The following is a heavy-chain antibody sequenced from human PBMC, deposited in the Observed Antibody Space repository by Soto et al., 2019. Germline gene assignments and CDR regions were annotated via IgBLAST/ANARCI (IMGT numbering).Heavy chain of an antibody. CDR1: GGTFNTYA. J-gene: IGHJ4*02. V-gene: IGHV1-69*19. Sequence: QVQLVQSGAEMKKPGSSVKVSCQSSGGTFNTYAMNWVRQAPGQGPEWMGDISPMFGAANYAPKCQGRVTITADESTGTSYMQLSSLPSDDTALYFCAREVQVHTPAFVYWGQGTLVTVSS. CDR2: ISPMFGAA. D-gene: IGHD3-10*01. CDR3: AREVQVHTPAFVY.